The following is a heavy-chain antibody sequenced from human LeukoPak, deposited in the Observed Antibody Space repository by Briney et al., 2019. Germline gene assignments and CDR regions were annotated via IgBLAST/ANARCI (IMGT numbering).Heavy chain of an antibody. Sequence: GGSLRLSCAASGFTLSSYWMSWVRQAPGKGLEWVANRKQDGSEKYYVDSVKGRFTISRDNAKNSLYLQMNSLRAEDTAVYYCARGRYCSSTSCSYFDYWGQGTLVTVSS. V-gene: IGHV3-7*01. CDR3: ARGRYCSSTSCSYFDY. D-gene: IGHD2-2*01. CDR2: RKQDGSEK. J-gene: IGHJ4*02. CDR1: GFTLSSYW.